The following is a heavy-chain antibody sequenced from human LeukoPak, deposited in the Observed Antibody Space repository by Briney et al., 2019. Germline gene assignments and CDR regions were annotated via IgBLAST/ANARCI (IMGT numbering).Heavy chain of an antibody. Sequence: GGSLRLSCAASGFTVSSNYMSWVRRAPGKGLEWVSVIYSGGSTYYADSVKGRFTISRDNSKNTLYLQMNSLRAEDTAVYYCARGEMATTYFDYWGQGTLVTVSS. D-gene: IGHD5-24*01. CDR1: GFTVSSNY. V-gene: IGHV3-53*01. CDR3: ARGEMATTYFDY. CDR2: IYSGGST. J-gene: IGHJ4*02.